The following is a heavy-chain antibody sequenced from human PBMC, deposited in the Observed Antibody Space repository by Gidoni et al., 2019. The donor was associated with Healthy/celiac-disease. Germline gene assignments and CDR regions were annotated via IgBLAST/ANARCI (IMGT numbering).Heavy chain of an antibody. V-gene: IGHV3-74*01. CDR2: INSDGSST. D-gene: IGHD2-2*01. J-gene: IGHJ4*02. CDR1: GFTFSSYW. Sequence: EVQLVESGGGLVQTGGSLRLSCAATGFTFSSYWMHWVRQAPGKGLVWVSRINSDGSSTSYADSVKGRFTISRDNAKNTLYLQMNSLRAEDTAVYYCARARYCSSTSCYARGEFDYWGQGTLVTVSS. CDR3: ARARYCSSTSCYARGEFDY.